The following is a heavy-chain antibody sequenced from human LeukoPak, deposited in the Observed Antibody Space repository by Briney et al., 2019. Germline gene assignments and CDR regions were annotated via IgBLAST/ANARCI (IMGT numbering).Heavy chain of an antibody. Sequence: GASVKVSCKASGGTFISYAISWVRQAPGQGLEWMGGIIPILGTANYAQKFQGRVTITADESTSTAYMELSSLRSEDTAVYYCARARKHYSGWNGPQSSFDYWGQGTLVTVSS. D-gene: IGHD6-19*01. CDR2: IIPILGTA. CDR3: ARARKHYSGWNGPQSSFDY. V-gene: IGHV1-69*01. CDR1: GGTFISYA. J-gene: IGHJ4*02.